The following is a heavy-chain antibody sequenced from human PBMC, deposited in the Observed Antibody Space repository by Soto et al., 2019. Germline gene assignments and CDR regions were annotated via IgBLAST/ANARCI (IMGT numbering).Heavy chain of an antibody. D-gene: IGHD3-3*01. V-gene: IGHV1-69*12. J-gene: IGHJ6*02. CDR1: GGTFSSYA. CDR2: IIPIFGTA. Sequence: QVQLVQSGAEVKKPGSSVKVSCKASGGTFSSYAISWVRQAPGQGLEWMGGIIPIFGTANYAQKFQGRVTITADGSXSXTYMELSSLRSEGTAVYYCASGDYDFWSGPGGGMDVWGQGTTVTVSS. CDR3: ASGDYDFWSGPGGGMDV.